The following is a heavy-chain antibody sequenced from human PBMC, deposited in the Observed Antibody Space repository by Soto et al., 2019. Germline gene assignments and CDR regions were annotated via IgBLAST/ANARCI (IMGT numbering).Heavy chain of an antibody. V-gene: IGHV3-49*03. CDR3: TTNYYDSSGYDNWFDP. Sequence: RLSCTASGFTFGDYAMSWYRQAPGKGLEWVGFIRSKAYGGTTEYAASVKGRFTISRDDSKSIAYLQMNSLKTEDTAVYYCTTNYYDSSGYDNWFDPWGQGTLVTVSS. CDR2: IRSKAYGGTT. J-gene: IGHJ5*02. CDR1: GFTFGDYA. D-gene: IGHD3-22*01.